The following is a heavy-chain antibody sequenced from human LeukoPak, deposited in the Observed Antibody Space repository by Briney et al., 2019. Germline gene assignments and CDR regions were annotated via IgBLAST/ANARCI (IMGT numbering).Heavy chain of an antibody. CDR1: GVTLSSYA. CDR3: ARVAEAGYFDY. CDR2: IYSGGSA. J-gene: IGHJ4*02. Sequence: GGSLRLSCAASGVTLSSYAMSWARQAPGKGLEWVSVIYSGGSAYSADSVKGRFTISKDNSKNTLYLQMNSLRAEDTAVYYCARVAEAGYFDYWGQGTLVTVSS. D-gene: IGHD6-19*01. V-gene: IGHV3-53*01.